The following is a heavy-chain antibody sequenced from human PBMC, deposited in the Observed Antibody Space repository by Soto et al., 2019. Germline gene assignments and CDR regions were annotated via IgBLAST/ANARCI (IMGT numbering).Heavy chain of an antibody. CDR2: INAGNGNT. CDR1: GYTFTSYA. Sequence: GASVKVSCKASGYTFTSYAMHWVRQAHGQRLEWMGWINAGNGNTKYSQKFQGRVTITRDTSASTAYMELSSLRSEDTAVYYCARDRPREWLRFLDYYGMDVWGQGTTVTVSS. D-gene: IGHD5-12*01. V-gene: IGHV1-3*01. CDR3: ARDRPREWLRFLDYYGMDV. J-gene: IGHJ6*02.